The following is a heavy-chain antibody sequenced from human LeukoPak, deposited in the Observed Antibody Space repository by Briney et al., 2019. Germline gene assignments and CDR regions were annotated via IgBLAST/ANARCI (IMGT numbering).Heavy chain of an antibody. CDR3: AREKYYYGSGSYYCFDP. CDR2: INPNSGGT. V-gene: IGHV1-2*06. Sequence: ASVKVSCKASGYTFTGYYMHWVRQAPGQGLERMGRINPNSGGTNYAQKFQGRVTMTRDTSISTAYMELSRLRSDDTAVYYCAREKYYYGSGSYYCFDPWGQGTLVTVSS. D-gene: IGHD3-10*01. CDR1: GYTFTGYY. J-gene: IGHJ5*02.